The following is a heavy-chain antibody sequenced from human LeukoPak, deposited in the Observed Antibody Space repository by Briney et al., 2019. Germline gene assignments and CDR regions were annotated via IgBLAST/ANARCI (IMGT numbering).Heavy chain of an antibody. CDR3: AREAIFGVVTNSFDY. J-gene: IGHJ4*02. CDR1: GYAFTGYN. CDR2: INPNTGGT. Sequence: ASVKVSCKASGYAFTGYNMHWVRQAPGQGLDWMGRINPNTGGTKYAQKFQGRVTMTRDTSISTAYMELSSLRSDDTAVYYCAREAIFGVVTNSFDYWGQGTQVTVSS. D-gene: IGHD3-3*01. V-gene: IGHV1-2*02.